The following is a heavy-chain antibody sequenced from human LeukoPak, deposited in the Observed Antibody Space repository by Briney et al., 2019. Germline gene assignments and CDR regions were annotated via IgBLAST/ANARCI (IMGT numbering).Heavy chain of an antibody. D-gene: IGHD1-26*01. J-gene: IGHJ4*02. CDR2: IYDRGPA. CDR1: GYAITSGGFS. CDR3: ARHNPYSGSFFDY. Sequence: SETLSLTCTVSGYAITSGGFSWNWIRQPPGKGLEWIGCIYDRGPAYYNPSLKSRFTISVDRPKNQFFLNVTSLTAADTAVYYCARHNPYSGSFFDYWGQGTLVTVSS. V-gene: IGHV4-30-2*01.